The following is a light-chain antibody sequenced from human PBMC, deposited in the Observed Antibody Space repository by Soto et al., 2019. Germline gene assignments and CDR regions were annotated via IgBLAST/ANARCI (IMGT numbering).Light chain of an antibody. J-gene: IGKJ1*01. CDR1: QSVSSN. Sequence: EIVMTQSPGTLSVSPGERATLSCRASQSVSSNLAWYQQKPGQAPRLLIYGASTRATGIPAKFSGSGFGTEFTLSISSLQSEDFAVYYCQQYNNWPRTFGQGTKVDIK. CDR3: QQYNNWPRT. CDR2: GAS. V-gene: IGKV3-15*01.